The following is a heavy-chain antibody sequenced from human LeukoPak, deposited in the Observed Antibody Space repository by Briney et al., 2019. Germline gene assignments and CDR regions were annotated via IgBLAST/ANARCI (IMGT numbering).Heavy chain of an antibody. CDR3: ARHRRDYYGSGRMYYFDY. D-gene: IGHD3-10*01. CDR2: IYHSGST. CDR1: GYSISSGYY. J-gene: IGHJ4*02. V-gene: IGHV4-38-2*02. Sequence: PSETLSLTCTVSGYSISSGYYWGWIRQPPGKGLEWIGSIYHSGSTNYNPSLKSRVTISVDTSKNQFSLKLSSVTAADTAVYYCARHRRDYYGSGRMYYFDYWGQGTLVTVSS.